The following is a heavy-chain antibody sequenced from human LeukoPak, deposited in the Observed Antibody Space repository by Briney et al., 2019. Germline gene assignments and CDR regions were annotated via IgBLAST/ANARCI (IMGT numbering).Heavy chain of an antibody. D-gene: IGHD3-10*01. V-gene: IGHV3-11*01. CDR3: ARVRMDYGSGSPADY. CDR2: ISSSGSTI. CDR1: GFTFSVYY. Sequence: GESLKISCAASGFTFSVYYMSWIRQAPGKGLEWVSYISSSGSTIYYADSVKGRFTISRDNAKTSLYLQMNSLRAEDTAVYYCARVRMDYGSGSPADYWGQGTLVTVSS. J-gene: IGHJ4*02.